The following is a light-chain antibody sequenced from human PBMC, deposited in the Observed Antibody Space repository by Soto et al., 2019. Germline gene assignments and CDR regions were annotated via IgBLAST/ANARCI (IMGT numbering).Light chain of an antibody. CDR2: ETS. CDR1: QSVSNY. CDR3: QQRDMWLRT. J-gene: IGKJ2*01. V-gene: IGKV3-11*01. Sequence: EIVLTQSPATLSLSPGERATLSCRASQSVSNYLAWYQQKPGQAPRLLMYETSKRATGIPARFSGSGSGTDFTLTISSLEPEDFAVYYCQQRDMWLRTFGQGTKLEIK.